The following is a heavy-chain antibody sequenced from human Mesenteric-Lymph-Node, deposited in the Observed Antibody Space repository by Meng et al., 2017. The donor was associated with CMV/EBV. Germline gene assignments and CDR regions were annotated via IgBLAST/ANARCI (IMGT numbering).Heavy chain of an antibody. J-gene: IGHJ6*02. CDR3: AKASKKWELYYFYGLDV. D-gene: IGHD1-26*01. CDR2: ISYDGTNK. CDR1: GFSFNSYA. V-gene: IGHV3-30-3*01. Sequence: GESLKLSCAASGFSFNSYAMHWVRQAPGKGLEWVAVISYDGTNKYYADSLKGRFTITRDNSKNTLDLQRNSLSADDTAVFYCAKASKKWELYYFYGLDVWGQGTTVTVSS.